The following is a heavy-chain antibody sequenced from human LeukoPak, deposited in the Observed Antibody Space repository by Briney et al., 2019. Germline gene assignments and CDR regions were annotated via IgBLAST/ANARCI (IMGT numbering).Heavy chain of an antibody. CDR1: GGSFSGYY. CDR3: ARVRCSGGSCPYYYYYYYMDV. V-gene: IGHV4-34*01. Sequence: SETLSLTCAVYGGSFSGYYWSWIRQPPGKGLEWIGEINHSGSTNYNPSLQSRVTISIDTSKNQSSLKLRFVTAADTAVYYCARVRCSGGSCPYYYYYYYMDVWGKGTTVTVSS. CDR2: INHSGST. J-gene: IGHJ6*03. D-gene: IGHD2-15*01.